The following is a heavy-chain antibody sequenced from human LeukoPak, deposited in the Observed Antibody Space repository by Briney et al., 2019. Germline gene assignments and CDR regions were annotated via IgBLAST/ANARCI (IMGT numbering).Heavy chain of an antibody. Sequence: ASVKVSCKASGGTFSSYAISWVRQAPGQGLEWMGGIIPIFGTANYAQKFQGRVTITTDESTSTAYMELSSLRSEDTAVYYCAIEYSCSSFTPDYWGQGTLVTVSS. CDR3: AIEYSCSSFTPDY. CDR1: GGTFSSYA. D-gene: IGHD6-6*01. CDR2: IIPIFGTA. J-gene: IGHJ4*02. V-gene: IGHV1-69*05.